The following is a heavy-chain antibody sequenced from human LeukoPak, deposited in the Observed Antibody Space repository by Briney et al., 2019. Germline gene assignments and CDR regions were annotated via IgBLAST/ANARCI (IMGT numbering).Heavy chain of an antibody. D-gene: IGHD3-22*01. CDR1: GYTFTGYY. CDR3: ARATYYYDSSGL. V-gene: IGHV1-2*02. J-gene: IGHJ4*02. CDR2: INPNSGGT. Sequence: ASVKVSCQASGYTFTGYYMHWVRQAPGQGLEWMGWINPNSGGTNYAQKFQGRVTMTRDTSISTAYMELSRLRSDDTAVYYCARATYYYDSSGLWGQGTLVTVSS.